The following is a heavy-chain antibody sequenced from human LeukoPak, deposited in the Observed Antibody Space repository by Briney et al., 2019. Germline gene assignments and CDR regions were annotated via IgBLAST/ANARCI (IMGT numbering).Heavy chain of an antibody. CDR2: INHSGST. J-gene: IGHJ3*02. Sequence: SETLSLTCAVYGRSFSGYYWSWIRQPPGKGLEWIGEINHSGSTNYNPSLKSRVTISVDTSKNQFSLKLSSVTAADTAVYYCASRITMVRGVIPDAFDIWGQGTMVTVSS. CDR3: ASRITMVRGVIPDAFDI. CDR1: GRSFSGYY. D-gene: IGHD3-10*01. V-gene: IGHV4-34*01.